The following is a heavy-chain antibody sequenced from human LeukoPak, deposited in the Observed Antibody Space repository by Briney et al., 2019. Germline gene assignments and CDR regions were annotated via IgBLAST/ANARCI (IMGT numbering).Heavy chain of an antibody. CDR2: IWFDESIK. Sequence: GGSLRLSCAASGFDLSTYAMHWVRQAPGKGLEWVAVIWFDESIKYYADAVKGRFTISRDNSKNTLYLQMNSLRAEDTAVYYCAKVGSSSSWYKDYWGQGTLVTVSS. CDR1: GFDLSTYA. D-gene: IGHD6-13*01. CDR3: AKVGSSSSWYKDY. J-gene: IGHJ4*02. V-gene: IGHV3-30*02.